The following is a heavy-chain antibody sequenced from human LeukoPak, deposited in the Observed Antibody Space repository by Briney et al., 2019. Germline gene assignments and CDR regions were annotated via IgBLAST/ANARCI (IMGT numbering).Heavy chain of an antibody. J-gene: IGHJ6*02. D-gene: IGHD2-2*01. Sequence: PSETLSLTCTVSGGSISSYYWSWIRQPPGKGLEWIGYIYYSGSTNYNPSLKSRVTISVDTSKNQFSLKLSSVTAADTAVYYCAAGCSSTSCYAYFGMDVWGQGITVTVSS. CDR2: IYYSGST. CDR3: AAGCSSTSCYAYFGMDV. CDR1: GGSISSYY. V-gene: IGHV4-59*01.